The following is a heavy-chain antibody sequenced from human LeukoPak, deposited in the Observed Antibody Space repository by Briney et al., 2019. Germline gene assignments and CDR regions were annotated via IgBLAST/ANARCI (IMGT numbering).Heavy chain of an antibody. V-gene: IGHV4-34*01. D-gene: IGHD3-16*02. J-gene: IGHJ4*02. Sequence: NPSETLSLTCAVYGGSFSGYYWSWIRQPPGKGLEWIGEINHSGSTNYNPSLKSRVTISVDTSKNQFSLKLSSVTAADTAVYYCARSRPYLYDYVWGSYRYTLDYWGQGTLVTVSS. CDR2: INHSGST. CDR1: GGSFSGYY. CDR3: ARSRPYLYDYVWGSYRYTLDY.